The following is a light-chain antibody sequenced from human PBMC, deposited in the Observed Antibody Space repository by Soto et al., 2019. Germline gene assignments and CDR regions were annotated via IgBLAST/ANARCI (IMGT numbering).Light chain of an antibody. CDR3: QQYTNTNHPWM. V-gene: IGKV1-5*01. J-gene: IGKJ1*01. CDR2: DAS. Sequence: GDRVTITCRASQTISTWMAWYQQKPGKAPKLLVYDASTFQSGVASRFSGSGSWTEFTLIISGLQPEDSATYYCQQYTNTNHPWMFGQGTKVDIK. CDR1: QTISTW.